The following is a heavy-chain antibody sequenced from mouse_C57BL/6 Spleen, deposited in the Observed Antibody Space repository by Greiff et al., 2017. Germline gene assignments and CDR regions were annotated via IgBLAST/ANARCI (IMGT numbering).Heavy chain of an antibody. V-gene: IGHV5-9-1*02. J-gene: IGHJ3*01. D-gene: IGHD1-1*01. CDR2: ISSGGDYI. CDR1: GFTFSSYA. Sequence: EVQGVESGEGLVKPGGSLKLSCAASGFTFSSYAMSWVRQTPEKRLEWVAYISSGGDYIYYADTVKGRFTISRVNARNTLYLQMSSLKSEDTAMYYCTSDSLYYGSTWFAYWGQGTLVTVSA. CDR3: TSDSLYYGSTWFAY.